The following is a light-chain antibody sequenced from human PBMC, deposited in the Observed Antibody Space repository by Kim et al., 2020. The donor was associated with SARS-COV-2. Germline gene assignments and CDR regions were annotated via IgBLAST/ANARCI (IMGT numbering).Light chain of an antibody. Sequence: SAGERATRTCRDSQGVSTELEWYQKKKGQDPRLRSYDASNRASGITDRFSGSGDGTDFTLTSRSLEPEDFAVYYCQQRSKRPGTFGGGKKVEIK. J-gene: IGKJ4*01. CDR3: QQRSKRPGT. CDR2: DAS. CDR1: QGVSTE. V-gene: IGKV3-11*01.